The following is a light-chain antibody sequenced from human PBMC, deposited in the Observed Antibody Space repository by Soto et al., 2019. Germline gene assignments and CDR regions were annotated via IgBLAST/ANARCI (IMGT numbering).Light chain of an antibody. Sequence: QSVLTQPPSASGSPGQSVTISCTGTSSDVGGYNYVSWYQQHPGQAPKLMIFEVTKRPSGVPGRFSGSKSGNTASLTVSGLQADDEADYYCSSYSRSNDYVVFGGGTKVTVL. V-gene: IGLV2-8*01. CDR2: EVT. CDR3: SSYSRSNDYVV. J-gene: IGLJ2*01. CDR1: SSDVGGYNY.